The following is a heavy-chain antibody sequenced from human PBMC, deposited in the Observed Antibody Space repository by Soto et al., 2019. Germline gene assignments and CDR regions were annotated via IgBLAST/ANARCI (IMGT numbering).Heavy chain of an antibody. CDR2: ISAYNGNT. Sequence: QVQLVQSGAEVKKPGASVKVSCKASGYTFTSYGISWVRQAPGQGLEWMGWISAYNGNTKYAQKLQVRLTMTTDTSTSTAYVELRSLRSDDTAVYYCARDLSIGLFDYWGQGTLVTVSS. CDR3: ARDLSIGLFDY. V-gene: IGHV1-18*01. CDR1: GYTFTSYG. D-gene: IGHD2-21*01. J-gene: IGHJ4*02.